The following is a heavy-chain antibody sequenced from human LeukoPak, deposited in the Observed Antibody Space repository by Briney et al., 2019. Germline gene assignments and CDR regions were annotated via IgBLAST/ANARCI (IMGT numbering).Heavy chain of an antibody. V-gene: IGHV3-20*04. CDR3: ARGSVQLWLRDTYYYMDV. D-gene: IGHD5-18*01. CDR2: INWNGRIT. CDR1: GFTFDDYA. Sequence: GESLRLSCAASGFTFDDYAMNWVRQVPGRGLEWVSGINWNGRITEYADSVKDRFTISRQNTKNSLYLYMNILGGEDTALYFCARGSVQLWLRDTYYYMDVWGKGTTVTVSS. J-gene: IGHJ6*03.